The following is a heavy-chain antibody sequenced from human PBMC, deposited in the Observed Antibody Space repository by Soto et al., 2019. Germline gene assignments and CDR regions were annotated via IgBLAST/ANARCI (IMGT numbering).Heavy chain of an antibody. CDR1: GWSLTGYY. V-gene: IGHV4-34*01. CDR3: ARAVGLYYGSGSPPLYYYGMDV. D-gene: IGHD3-10*01. CDR2: INHSGGT. J-gene: IGHJ6*02. Sequence: SETLYLTCAFYGWSLTGYYWSWIRQHRGLRLECIGEINHSGGTNYNPSLKSRVTISVDTSKNQFSLKLSSVTAADTAVYYCARAVGLYYGSGSPPLYYYGMDVWGQGTTVT.